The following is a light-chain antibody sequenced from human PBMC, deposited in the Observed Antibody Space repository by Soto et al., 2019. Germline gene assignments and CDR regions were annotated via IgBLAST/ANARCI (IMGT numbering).Light chain of an antibody. V-gene: IGLV1-40*01. CDR1: SSNIGAGYG. CDR3: QSYDSSLSGYV. Sequence: QLVLTQPPSVSGAPGQRVTISCTGSSSNIGAGYGVHWYQQLPGTAPKLLIYGNTNRPSGVPDRFSGSKSGTSASLAITGLQAEDEADYYCQSYDSSLSGYVFGTGTQLTVL. J-gene: IGLJ1*01. CDR2: GNT.